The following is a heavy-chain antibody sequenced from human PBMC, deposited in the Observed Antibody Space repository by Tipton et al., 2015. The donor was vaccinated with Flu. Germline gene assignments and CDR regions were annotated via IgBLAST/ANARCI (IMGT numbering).Heavy chain of an antibody. D-gene: IGHD2-2*01. V-gene: IGHV4-59*01. J-gene: IGHJ4*02. Sequence: TLSLTCTVSGDSISSYYWSWIRQPAGKGLEWIGYIYYSGSTNYNPSLKSRVTISADTSNNQFSLKPSSVTAADTAVYYCARGDCSSTSCLDYWGQGTLVTVSS. CDR1: GDSISSYY. CDR3: ARGDCSSTSCLDY. CDR2: IYYSGST.